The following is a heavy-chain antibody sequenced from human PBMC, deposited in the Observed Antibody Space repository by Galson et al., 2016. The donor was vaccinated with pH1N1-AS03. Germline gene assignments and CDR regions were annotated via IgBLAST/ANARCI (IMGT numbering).Heavy chain of an antibody. Sequence: PALVKPTQTLTLTCTFSGFSLNDGGLGVGWIRQPPGKALEWLGMIYWHDDKRYKPSLQNRLTLTQGVSKCEVVLQMTNVDPEDTATYYCAHRFYGSGASFFDFWGQGIVVVVS. CDR3: AHRFYGSGASFFDF. J-gene: IGHJ4*02. D-gene: IGHD3-10*01. CDR2: IYWHDDK. V-gene: IGHV2-5*01. CDR1: GFSLNDGGLG.